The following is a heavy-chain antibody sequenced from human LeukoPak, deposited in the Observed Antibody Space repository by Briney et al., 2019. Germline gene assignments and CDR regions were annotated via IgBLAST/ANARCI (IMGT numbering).Heavy chain of an antibody. J-gene: IGHJ4*02. CDR3: ARVLGYSGYDLAY. CDR2: TRNKANSYTT. V-gene: IGHV3-72*01. Sequence: GGSLRLSCAASGFTFRDHYMDWVRQAPGKGLEWVGRTRNKANSYTTEYAASVKGRFTISRDDSKNSLYLQMNSLKTEDTAVYYCARVLGYSGYDLAYWGQGTLVTVSS. D-gene: IGHD5-12*01. CDR1: GFTFRDHY.